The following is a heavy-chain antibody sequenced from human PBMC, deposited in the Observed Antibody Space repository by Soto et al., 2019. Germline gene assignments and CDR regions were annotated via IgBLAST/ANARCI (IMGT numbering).Heavy chain of an antibody. CDR3: ARGPLRDFYCISTSCYAEGLYYFDY. J-gene: IGHJ4*02. Sequence: GGSLRLSCAASGFTFSSYSMNWVRQAPGKGLEWVSSISSSSSYIYYADSVKGRFTISRDNAKNSLYLQMNSLRAEDTAVYYCARGPLRDFYCISTSCYAEGLYYFDYWGQGTLVTVSS. CDR1: GFTFSSYS. V-gene: IGHV3-21*01. D-gene: IGHD2-2*01. CDR2: ISSSSSYI.